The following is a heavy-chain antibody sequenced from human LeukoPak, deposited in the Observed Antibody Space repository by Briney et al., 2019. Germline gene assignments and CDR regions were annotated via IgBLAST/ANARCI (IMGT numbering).Heavy chain of an antibody. CDR1: RGTFIKYA. D-gene: IGHD3-22*01. Sequence: SVKVSCKASRGTFIKYAISWVRQAPGQGLEWMGRIIPILNITHYAQKFQGRVTIAADKSTSTAYMELSSLRSEDTAMYYCARDDDRAREIDYWGQGTLVTVSS. CDR3: ARDDDRAREIDY. J-gene: IGHJ4*02. V-gene: IGHV1-69*04. CDR2: IIPILNIT.